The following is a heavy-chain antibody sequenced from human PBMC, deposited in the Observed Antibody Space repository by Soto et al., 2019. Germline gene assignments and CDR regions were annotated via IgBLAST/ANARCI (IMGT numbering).Heavy chain of an antibody. Sequence: SETLSLTCTVSGGSIRNLYWSWIRQPPGKGLEWIGYVYYTGSTSYNPSLKRRVTFSADSSRGQFSLRLNSVTAADTAVYYCARTVLGPDLLADSFVDYYYYMDVWGQGTTVTVSS. J-gene: IGHJ6*03. CDR3: ARTVLGPDLLADSFVDYYYYMDV. CDR2: VYYTGST. CDR1: GGSIRNLY. V-gene: IGHV4-59*08. D-gene: IGHD3-9*01.